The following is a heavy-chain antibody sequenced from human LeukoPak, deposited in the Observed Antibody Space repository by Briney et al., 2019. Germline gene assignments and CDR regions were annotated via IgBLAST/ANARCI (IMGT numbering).Heavy chain of an antibody. J-gene: IGHJ6*03. CDR2: VIPMFATS. V-gene: IGHV1-69*06. Sequence: SVKVSCKTSGGGFNNNGLNWVRQAPGQGLEWMGGVIPMFATSRYAQKFQGRVTITADKSTSTVYMDLSSLRSDDTAVYYCARDMFPGSSGVVIKNMDIWGKGTTVTVSS. D-gene: IGHD3-3*01. CDR3: ARDMFPGSSGVVIKNMDI. CDR1: GGGFNNNG.